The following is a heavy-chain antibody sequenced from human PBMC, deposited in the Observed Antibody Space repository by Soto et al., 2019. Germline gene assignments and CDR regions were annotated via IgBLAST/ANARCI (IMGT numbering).Heavy chain of an antibody. D-gene: IGHD2-2*01. CDR2: ISGSGGST. CDR1: GFTFSSYA. V-gene: IGHV3-23*01. CDR3: AKEVYCSSTSCYHYMAV. J-gene: IGHJ6*03. Sequence: EVQLLESGGGLVQPGGSLRLSCAASGFTFSSYAINWVRQAPGKGLELVSAISGSGGSTYYADSVKGRFTISRDNSKNTLYLQMNSRRAEDTAVYYCAKEVYCSSTSCYHYMAVCCKGTTVTVSS.